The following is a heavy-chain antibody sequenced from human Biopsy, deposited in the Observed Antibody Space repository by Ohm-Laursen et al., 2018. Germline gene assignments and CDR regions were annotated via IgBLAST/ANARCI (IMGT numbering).Heavy chain of an antibody. CDR3: ARDYDTSGYYYVS. D-gene: IGHD3-22*01. V-gene: IGHV4-39*01. CDR1: GGSISNNNYY. CDR2: IFYRGST. Sequence: GTLSLTCPVSGGSISNNNYYWGWIRQPPGKGLEWIGSIFYRGSTYYKPSLKSRVNISVDTSKNQFSLKLNSVTAADTAVYYCARDYDTSGYYYVSWGQGTLVTVSS. J-gene: IGHJ5*02.